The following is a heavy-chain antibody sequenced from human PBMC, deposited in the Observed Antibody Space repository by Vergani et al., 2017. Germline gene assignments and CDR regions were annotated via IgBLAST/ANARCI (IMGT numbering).Heavy chain of an antibody. CDR1: GFTFSSYG. CDR2: ISYDGSNK. J-gene: IGHJ6*02. Sequence: VQLVESGGGVVQPGRSLRLSCAASGFTFSSYGMHWVRQAPGKGLEWVAVISYDGSNKYYADSVKGRFTISRDNSKNTLYLQMNSLRAEDTAVYYCAKDHIVVVTPPRSYYYYGMDVWGQGTTVTVSS. D-gene: IGHD2-21*02. V-gene: IGHV3-30*18. CDR3: AKDHIVVVTPPRSYYYYGMDV.